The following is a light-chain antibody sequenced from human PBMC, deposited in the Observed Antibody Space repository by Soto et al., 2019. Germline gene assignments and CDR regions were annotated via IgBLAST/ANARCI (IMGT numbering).Light chain of an antibody. CDR1: SSDVGGYNY. CDR3: SSYTGSSTYVV. Sequence: QSALTQPASVSGSPGQSITISCTGPSSDVGGYNYVSWYQQHPGKAPKLMIYDVNNRPSGVSNRFSGYKSGNTASLTISGLQAEDEADYSCSSYTGSSTYVVFGGGTKLTV. V-gene: IGLV2-14*01. CDR2: DVN. J-gene: IGLJ2*01.